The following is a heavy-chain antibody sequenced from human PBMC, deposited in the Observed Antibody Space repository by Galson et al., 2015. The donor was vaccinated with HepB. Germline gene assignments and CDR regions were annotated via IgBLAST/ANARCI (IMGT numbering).Heavy chain of an antibody. CDR2: IGLSGNTM. V-gene: IGHV3-23*01. J-gene: IGHJ4*02. D-gene: IGHD4-11*01. CDR3: ARGKGNNNYADF. CDR1: GFTSSTYV. Sequence: SLRLSCAASGFTSSTYVMIWVRQAPGQGLEWVSTIGLSGNTMYADSVQDRFAISRDNSKNTLYLQMNSLRADDTAFYYCARGKGNNNYADFWGQGTLVTVSS.